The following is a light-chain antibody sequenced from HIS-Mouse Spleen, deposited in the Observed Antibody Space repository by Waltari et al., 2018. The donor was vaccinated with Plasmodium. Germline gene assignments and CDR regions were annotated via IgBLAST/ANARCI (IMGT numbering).Light chain of an antibody. V-gene: IGLV3-25*02. CDR2: KDS. CDR1: ALPKQY. Sequence: SYELTQPPSVSVSPGHTARIPCSGDALPKQYAYWYQQKPGQAPVLVIYKDSERPSGIPERFSGSSSGTTVTLTISGAQVEDEADYYCYSTDSSGNHRVFGGGTKLTVL. J-gene: IGLJ3*02. CDR3: YSTDSSGNHRV.